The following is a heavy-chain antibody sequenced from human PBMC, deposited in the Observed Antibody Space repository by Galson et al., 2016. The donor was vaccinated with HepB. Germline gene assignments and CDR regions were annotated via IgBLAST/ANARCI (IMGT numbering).Heavy chain of an antibody. V-gene: IGHV3-23*01. Sequence: SLRLSCAGSGLSLSPYAMSWVRQAPGKGLEWVSTLSASGGATYYSDSVKGRFTISRDSSKNTLYLQMNSLRDEDTAVYYCAKGRTGTTGPVEYWGQGTLVTVSS. CDR3: AKGRTGTTGPVEY. CDR2: LSASGGAT. D-gene: IGHD1-1*01. CDR1: GLSLSPYA. J-gene: IGHJ4*02.